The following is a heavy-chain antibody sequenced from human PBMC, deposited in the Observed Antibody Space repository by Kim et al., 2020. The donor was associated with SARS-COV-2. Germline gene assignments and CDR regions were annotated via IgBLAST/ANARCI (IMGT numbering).Heavy chain of an antibody. CDR3: ASAIIGDGFDY. D-gene: IGHD4-17*01. Sequence: IYAQRFQGRVTMTRNTSTSTVYMERSSLRSEDTAVYYGASAIIGDGFDYWGQGTLVTVSS. V-gene: IGHV1-46*01. J-gene: IGHJ4*02.